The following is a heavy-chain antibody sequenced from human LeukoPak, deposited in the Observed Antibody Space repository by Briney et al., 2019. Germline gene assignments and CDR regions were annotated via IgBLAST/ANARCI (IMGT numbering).Heavy chain of an antibody. CDR1: GGTFSSYA. J-gene: IGHJ4*02. CDR3: ARDLGGAAGTRYFDY. D-gene: IGHD6-13*01. V-gene: IGHV1-69*13. Sequence: SVTVSCKASGGTFSSYAISWVRQAPGQGLEWMGEIVPIFGTANYAQKFQGRVTITADESTSTAYMELSSLRSEDTAVYYCARDLGGAAGTRYFDYWGQGTLVTVSS. CDR2: IVPIFGTA.